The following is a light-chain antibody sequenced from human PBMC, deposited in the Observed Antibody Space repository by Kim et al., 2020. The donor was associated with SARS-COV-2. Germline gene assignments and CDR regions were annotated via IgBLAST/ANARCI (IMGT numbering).Light chain of an antibody. J-gene: IGKJ1*01. V-gene: IGKV1-5*03. CDR1: QIISTW. Sequence: SVGEKVTIACRASQIISTWLAWYQQKPGKAPKFLIYKASSLQSGVPSRFSGSGSGTEFSLTISSLQPDDFATYYCQQYNSYSPETFGQGTKVDIK. CDR2: KAS. CDR3: QQYNSYSPET.